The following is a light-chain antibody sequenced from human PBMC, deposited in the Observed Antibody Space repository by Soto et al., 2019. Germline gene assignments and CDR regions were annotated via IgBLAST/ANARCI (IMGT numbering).Light chain of an antibody. CDR1: QSVSSY. Sequence: EIVLTQSPATLSLSPGERATLSCRASQSVSSYLAWYQQKPGQAPRLLIYDAPNRATGIPARFSGSGSGTDFTLTISSLEPEDFAVYYCQQRSNWPPITFGQGT. J-gene: IGKJ5*01. V-gene: IGKV3-11*01. CDR2: DAP. CDR3: QQRSNWPPIT.